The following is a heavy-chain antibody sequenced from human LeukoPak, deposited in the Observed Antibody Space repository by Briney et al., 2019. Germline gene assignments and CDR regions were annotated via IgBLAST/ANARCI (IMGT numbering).Heavy chain of an antibody. Sequence: SETLSLTCTVSGGSISSSSYYWGWIRQPPGKGLEWIGSIYYSGSTYYNPSLKSRVTISVDTSKNQFSLKLSSVTAADTAVYYCARQWGEAYFDYWGQGTLVTVSS. V-gene: IGHV4-39*01. CDR1: GGSISSSSYY. CDR3: ARQWGEAYFDY. J-gene: IGHJ4*02. CDR2: IYYSGST. D-gene: IGHD3-16*01.